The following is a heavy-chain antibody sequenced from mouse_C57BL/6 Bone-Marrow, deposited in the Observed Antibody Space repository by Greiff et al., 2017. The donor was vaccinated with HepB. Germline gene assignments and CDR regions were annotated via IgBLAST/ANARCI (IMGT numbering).Heavy chain of an antibody. CDR3: ASSLYYAMDY. CDR1: GFSLTSYG. J-gene: IGHJ4*01. Sequence: VKLQESGPGLVAPSQRLSITCTVSGFSLTSYGVDWVRQSPGKGLEWLGVIWGVGSTNYNSALKSRLSISKDNSKSQVFLKMNSLQTDDTAMYYCASSLYYAMDYWGQGTSVTVSS. CDR2: IWGVGST. V-gene: IGHV2-6*01.